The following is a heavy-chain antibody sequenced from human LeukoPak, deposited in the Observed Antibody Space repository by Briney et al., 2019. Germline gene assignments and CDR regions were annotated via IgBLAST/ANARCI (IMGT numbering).Heavy chain of an antibody. D-gene: IGHD3-16*01. CDR2: MSFDGSHV. V-gene: IGHV3-30*01. J-gene: IGHJ6*03. CDR3: ARGGTYYYQYYYMDV. CDR1: QFTFNLHA. Sequence: GGSLRLSCAASQFTFNLHAMNWVRQAPGKGLDWVAVMSFDGSHVYYADSVKGRFTISRDNSNNTLFLQMNSLNADDTAVYYCARGGTYYYQYYYMDVWGKGTTVTVSS.